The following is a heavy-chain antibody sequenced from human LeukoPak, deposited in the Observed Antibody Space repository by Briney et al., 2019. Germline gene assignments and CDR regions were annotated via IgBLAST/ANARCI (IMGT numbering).Heavy chain of an antibody. D-gene: IGHD2-8*01. CDR3: AKVKGVFAPFDS. J-gene: IGHJ4*02. Sequence: GGSLRLSRSASGFTLSSYTVNWVRPAPGKGREWVSSIGSGSSAIYYADSVKRLFTIARDNAKNSLYLQMYSLRDEDTAVYYCAKVKGVFAPFDSWGQGTLVTVSS. CDR2: IGSGSSAI. V-gene: IGHV3-48*02. CDR1: GFTLSSYT.